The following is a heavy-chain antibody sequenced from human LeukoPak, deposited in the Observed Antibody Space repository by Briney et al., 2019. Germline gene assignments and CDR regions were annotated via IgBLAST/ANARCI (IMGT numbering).Heavy chain of an antibody. V-gene: IGHV4-4*02. CDR3: ARKVRSEAYYFDY. CDR2: IYHSGST. D-gene: IGHD1-1*01. J-gene: IGHJ4*02. CDR1: GGSISSSNW. Sequence: SETLSLTCAVSGGSISSSNWWSWVRQPPGKGLEWIGEIYHSGSTNYNPSLKSRVTISVDKSKNQFPLKLSSVTAADTAVYYCARKVRSEAYYFDYWGQGTLVTVSS.